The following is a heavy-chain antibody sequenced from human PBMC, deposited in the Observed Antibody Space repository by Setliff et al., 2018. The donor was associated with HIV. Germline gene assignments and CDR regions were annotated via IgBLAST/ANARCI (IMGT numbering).Heavy chain of an antibody. Sequence: ASVKVSCKASGYTFISYGISWVRQAPGQGLEWMGWISAYNGNTNYAQKLQARVTMTTDTSTSTAYMELRSLRSYDTAVYYCATSSRIYYYSYMDVWGKGTTVTVSS. J-gene: IGHJ6*03. CDR1: GYTFISYG. CDR3: ATSSRIYYYSYMDV. D-gene: IGHD2-2*01. CDR2: ISAYNGNT. V-gene: IGHV1-18*01.